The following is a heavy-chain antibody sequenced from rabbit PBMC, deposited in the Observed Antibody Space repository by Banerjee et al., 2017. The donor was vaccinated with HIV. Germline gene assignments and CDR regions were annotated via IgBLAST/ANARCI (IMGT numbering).Heavy chain of an antibody. D-gene: IGHD1-1*01. V-gene: IGHV1S40*01. CDR3: ARALAYASSSGYRIMDL. Sequence: QSLEESGGDLVKPGASLTLTCTASGFSFSSNYWMCWVRQAPGKGLELIAYIGTSSGSTYYASWAKGRFTISKTSSTTVTLQMTSLTAADTATYFCARALAYASSSGYRIMDLWGPGTLVTVS. J-gene: IGHJ6*01. CDR1: GFSFSSNYW. CDR2: IGTSSGST.